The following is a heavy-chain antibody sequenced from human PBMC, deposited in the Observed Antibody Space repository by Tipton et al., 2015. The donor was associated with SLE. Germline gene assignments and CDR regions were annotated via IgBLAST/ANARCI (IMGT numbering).Heavy chain of an antibody. CDR1: GFSFSDYA. D-gene: IGHD2-2*01. Sequence: SLRLSCAASGFSFSDYAMHWVRQAPGKGLEWVAVIIYDGSNEYYADSVKGRFTISRDNSKSTLYLQMNSLRSEDTAVYYCARVMSASAWPILDSWGQGTPVTVSP. CDR3: ARVMSASAWPILDS. CDR2: IIYDGSNE. V-gene: IGHV3-30*04. J-gene: IGHJ4*02.